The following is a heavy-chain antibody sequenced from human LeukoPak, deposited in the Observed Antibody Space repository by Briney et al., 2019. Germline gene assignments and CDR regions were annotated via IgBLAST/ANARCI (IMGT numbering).Heavy chain of an antibody. D-gene: IGHD3-9*01. J-gene: IGHJ4*02. CDR1: GFTFSSYS. CDR3: ARDPTTYYDILTGSLADFDY. V-gene: IGHV3-21*01. Sequence: GGSLRLSCAASGFTFSSYSMNWVRQAPGKGLEWVSSISSSSSYIYYADSVKGRLTISRDNAKNSLYLQMNSLRAEDTAVYYCARDPTTYYDILTGSLADFDYWGQGTLVTVSS. CDR2: ISSSSSYI.